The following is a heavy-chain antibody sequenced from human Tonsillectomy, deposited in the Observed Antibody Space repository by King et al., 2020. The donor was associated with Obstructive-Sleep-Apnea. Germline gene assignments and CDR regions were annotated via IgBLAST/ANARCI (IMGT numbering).Heavy chain of an antibody. D-gene: IGHD2-15*01. Sequence: QVPLQESGPGLVKPSETLSLMCSVSGYSISSGYYWGWIRQPPGKGLEWIGSFYHSGSTHYNPSLKSRVSISVDTSKNKFSLKLSSVTAADTAVYYCAREAVVLAAIHHYNGMDVWGQGTTVTVSS. J-gene: IGHJ6*02. CDR2: FYHSGST. V-gene: IGHV4-38-2*02. CDR1: GYSISSGYY. CDR3: AREAVVLAAIHHYNGMDV.